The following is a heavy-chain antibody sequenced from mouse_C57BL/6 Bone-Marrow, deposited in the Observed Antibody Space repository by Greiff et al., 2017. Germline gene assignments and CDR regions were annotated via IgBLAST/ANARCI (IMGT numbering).Heavy chain of an antibody. Sequence: QVQLQQSGAELVRPGASVTLSCKASGYTFTDYEMHWVKQTPVHGLEWIGAIDPETGGTAYNQKFKGKAILTADKSSSTAYMELRSLTSEDSAVYYGTTTTVERPIYWYFDVWGTGTTVTVSS. CDR2: IDPETGGT. J-gene: IGHJ1*03. CDR1: GYTFTDYE. CDR3: TTTTVERPIYWYFDV. V-gene: IGHV1-15*01. D-gene: IGHD1-1*01.